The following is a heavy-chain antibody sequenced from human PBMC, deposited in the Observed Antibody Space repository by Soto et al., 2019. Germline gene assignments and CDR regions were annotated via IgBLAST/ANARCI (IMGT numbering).Heavy chain of an antibody. CDR2: IYYSGST. J-gene: IGHJ6*02. D-gene: IGHD5-18*01. CDR1: GVTIISYC. V-gene: IGHV4-59*01. CDR3: ARVLGSYGYYYYGMDV. Sequence: SETLSLTCTVAGVTIISYCWSWIRQPTGKGLEWIGYIYYSGSTNYNPSLKSRVTISVDTSKNQFSLKLSSVTAADTAVYYCARVLGSYGYYYYGMDVWGQGTTVTVSS.